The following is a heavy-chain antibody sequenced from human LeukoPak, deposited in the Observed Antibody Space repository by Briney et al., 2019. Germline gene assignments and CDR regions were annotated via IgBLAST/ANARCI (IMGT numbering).Heavy chain of an antibody. CDR3: ARVGGGQGYVSDY. Sequence: GSLLLSCAASGFTFSSYEMNWVRPAPGKGLEWVSFINTGGRTIYYADSVKGRFTISRDNAKNSLYLQMNNLRAEDTAVYYGARVGGGQGYVSDYWGQGTLVTVSS. J-gene: IGHJ4*02. V-gene: IGHV3-48*03. CDR2: INTGGRTI. CDR1: GFTFSSYE. D-gene: IGHD3-10*02.